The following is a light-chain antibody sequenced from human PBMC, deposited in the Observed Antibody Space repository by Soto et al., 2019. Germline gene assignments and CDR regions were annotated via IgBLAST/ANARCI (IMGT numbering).Light chain of an antibody. CDR1: SSDVGAYKY. CDR2: EVT. Sequence: QSALTQPPSASGSPGQSVTISCTGTSSDVGAYKYVSWYQQYPGKAPKLMIYEVTKRPSGVPDRFSGSKSGNTASLTVSGLRAVDEGDYYCTSYEGNDIWVFGGGPKVPVL. J-gene: IGLJ3*02. V-gene: IGLV2-8*01. CDR3: TSYEGNDIWV.